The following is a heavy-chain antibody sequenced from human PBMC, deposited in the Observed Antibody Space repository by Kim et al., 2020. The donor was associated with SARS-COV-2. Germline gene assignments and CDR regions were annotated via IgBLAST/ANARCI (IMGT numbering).Heavy chain of an antibody. Sequence: GGSLRLSCAASGFTFSSYSMNWVRQAPGKGLEWVSSISSSSSYIYYADSVKGRFTISRDNAKNSLYLQMNSLRAEDTAVYYCARDGGSSSWYYYYGMDVWGQGTPVTVSS. CDR3: ARDGGSSSWYYYYGMDV. D-gene: IGHD6-13*01. CDR2: ISSSSSYI. V-gene: IGHV3-21*01. J-gene: IGHJ6*02. CDR1: GFTFSSYS.